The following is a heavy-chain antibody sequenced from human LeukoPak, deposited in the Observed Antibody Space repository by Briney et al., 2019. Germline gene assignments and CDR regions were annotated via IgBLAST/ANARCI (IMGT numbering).Heavy chain of an antibody. J-gene: IGHJ6*03. D-gene: IGHD6-6*01. V-gene: IGHV4-4*07. CDR2: IYSSGIT. CDR1: GGSISGYY. CDR3: ARWSGSVTARNYYYYMDV. Sequence: SETLSLTCTVSGGSISGYYWTWIRQSAGKGLECIGRIYSSGITSYNPSLRTRVTISVDASRNQFSLNLSSVTAADTAVYYCARWSGSVTARNYYYYMDVWGEGTTVTVSS.